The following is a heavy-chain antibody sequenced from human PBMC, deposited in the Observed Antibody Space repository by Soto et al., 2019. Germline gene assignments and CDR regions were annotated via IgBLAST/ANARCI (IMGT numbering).Heavy chain of an antibody. Sequence: XSVKVSCKASGFTFISSAMQWVRQARGQRLEWIGWIVVGSGHTNYAQKFQERVTITRDMSTSTAYMELSSLRSEDTAVYYCAATIIAVSGTGYYGMDVWGQGTTVTVSS. D-gene: IGHD6-19*01. CDR2: IVVGSGHT. CDR1: GFTFISSA. CDR3: AATIIAVSGTGYYGMDV. V-gene: IGHV1-58*02. J-gene: IGHJ6*02.